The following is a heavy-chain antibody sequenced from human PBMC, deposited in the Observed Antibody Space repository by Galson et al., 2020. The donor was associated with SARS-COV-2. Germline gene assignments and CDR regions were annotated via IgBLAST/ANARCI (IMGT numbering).Heavy chain of an antibody. CDR1: GFTFSAYG. J-gene: IGHJ4*02. CDR3: AKDRTSGGSYLHEY. CDR2: ISYDGTNE. D-gene: IGHD2-15*01. Sequence: GGSLRLSCAASGFTFSAYGMHWVRQAPGKGLEWVSLISYDGTNEFLADSVKGRFTISRDNSKNTLYLQMNSLRAEDTALYFCAKDRTSGGSYLHEYWGQGTLVTVSS. V-gene: IGHV3-30*18.